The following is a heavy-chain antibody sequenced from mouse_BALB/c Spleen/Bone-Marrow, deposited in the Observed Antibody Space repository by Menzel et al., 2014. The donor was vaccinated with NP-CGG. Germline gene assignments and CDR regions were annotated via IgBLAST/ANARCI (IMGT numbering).Heavy chain of an antibody. Sequence: EVQLQQSGAELVKPGASVKLSCTASGFNIKDTYMHWVKQRPEQGLGWIGRIDPANGNTKYDPKFQGKATITADTSSNTAYLQLSSLTSEDTAVYYCAPYYYGSSLFAYWGQGTLVTVPA. CDR2: IDPANGNT. CDR1: GFNIKDTY. D-gene: IGHD1-1*01. CDR3: APYYYGSSLFAY. J-gene: IGHJ3*01. V-gene: IGHV14-3*02.